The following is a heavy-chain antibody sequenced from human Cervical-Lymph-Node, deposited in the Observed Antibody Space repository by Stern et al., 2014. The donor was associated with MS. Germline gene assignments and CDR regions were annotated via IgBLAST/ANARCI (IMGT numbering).Heavy chain of an antibody. Sequence: QVPLVQSGAEVKKPGASVKVSCKASGYTFTNYYIHWVRQPPGPGLEWMGIINPSGGSTSYAQKFQGRVTMTRDTSTSTVYMEQSSLRSEDTAVYYCAREVAGHRLGMMDVWGQGTTVTVSS. V-gene: IGHV1-46*01. J-gene: IGHJ6*02. CDR3: AREVAGHRLGMMDV. D-gene: IGHD6-19*01. CDR1: GYTFTNYY. CDR2: INPSGGST.